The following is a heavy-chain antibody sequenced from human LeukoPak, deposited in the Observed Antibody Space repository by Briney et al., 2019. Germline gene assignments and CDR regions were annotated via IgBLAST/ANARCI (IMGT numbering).Heavy chain of an antibody. CDR3: ARHTGEGSHFQH. D-gene: IGHD3-16*01. CDR2: IYPGDSDT. CDR1: GYSFTNYW. J-gene: IGHJ1*01. V-gene: IGHV5-51*01. Sequence: TAGESLKISCKGSGYSFTNYWIGWVRQMPGKGLEWMGIIYPGDSDTRYSPSFRGQVIISADKSIRTAYLQWTSLKASDTAMYYCARHTGEGSHFQHWGQGSLVTVSS.